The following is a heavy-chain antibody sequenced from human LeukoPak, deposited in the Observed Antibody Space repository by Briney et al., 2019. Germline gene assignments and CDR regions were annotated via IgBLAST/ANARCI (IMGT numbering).Heavy chain of an antibody. CDR1: GFTFGKDD. J-gene: IGHJ2*01. V-gene: IGHV3-13*01. D-gene: IGHD2-15*01. CDR2: IGVTGDT. Sequence: GGSLRLSCAALGFTFGKDDFHWVRQAPGKGLEWGAAIGVTGDTYYADSVKGRFTISREDAANSLYLQMRSRGAGDTALYYCTKEFCGSRAACAGGSYYDFWGRGALATVSS. CDR3: TKEFCGSRAACAGGSYYDF.